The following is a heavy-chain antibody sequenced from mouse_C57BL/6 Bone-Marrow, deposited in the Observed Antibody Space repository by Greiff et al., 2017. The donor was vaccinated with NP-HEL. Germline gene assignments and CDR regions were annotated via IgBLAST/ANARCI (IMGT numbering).Heavy chain of an antibody. Sequence: VKLQQSGAELVRPGASVTLSCKASGYTFTDYEMHWVKQTPVHGLEWIGAIDPETGGTAYNQKFKGKAILTADKSSSTAYMELRSLTSEDSAVYYCTRWGEGADYWGQGTTLTVSS. CDR3: TRWGEGADY. V-gene: IGHV1-15*01. J-gene: IGHJ2*01. CDR2: IDPETGGT. CDR1: GYTFTDYE.